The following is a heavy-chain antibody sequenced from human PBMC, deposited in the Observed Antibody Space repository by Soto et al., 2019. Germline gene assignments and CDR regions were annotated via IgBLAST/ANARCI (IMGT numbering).Heavy chain of an antibody. D-gene: IGHD1-1*01. J-gene: IGHJ4*02. CDR3: TGRPRPPIEMETDY. CDR2: IYPGDSDT. CDR1: GYIFTSCW. V-gene: IGHV5-51*01. Sequence: PGESLKISCKGSGYIFTSCWIGWVRQVSGKGLEWMGIIYPGDSDTRYSPSFQGQVTISADKSISTAYLQWSSLKASDTAIYYCTGRPRPPIEMETDYWGQGTLVTVSS.